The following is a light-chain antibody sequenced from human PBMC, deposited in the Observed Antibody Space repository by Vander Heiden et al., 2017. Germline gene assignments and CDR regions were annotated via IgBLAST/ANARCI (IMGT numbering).Light chain of an antibody. CDR3: QKRANRPRPLT. CDR1: QSVSSY. V-gene: IGKV3-11*01. J-gene: IGKJ4*01. Sequence: VLTQSPATLCVSPGETATLSCRVSQSVSSYLVWYHQKPGQAPRLLIYDASNRATCIPARFSGSGCATAFTLTISSREPDDFVVYYCQKRANRPRPLTFGGGTKVEIK. CDR2: DAS.